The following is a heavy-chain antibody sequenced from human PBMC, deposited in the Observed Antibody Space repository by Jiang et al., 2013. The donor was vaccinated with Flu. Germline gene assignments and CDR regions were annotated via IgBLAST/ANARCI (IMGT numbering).Heavy chain of an antibody. CDR1: GFTFSSYG. CDR2: IWYDGSNK. V-gene: IGHV3-33*01. CDR3: ARGASYYYGSGSYHLGPLGNFDY. J-gene: IGHJ4*02. D-gene: IGHD3-10*01. Sequence: VQLVESGGGVVQPGRSLRLSCAASGFTFSSYGMHWVRQAPGKGLEWVAVIWYDGSNKYYADSVKGRFTISRDNSKNTLYLQMNSLRAEDTAVYYCARGASYYYGSGSYHLGPLGNFDYWAREPWSPSPQ.